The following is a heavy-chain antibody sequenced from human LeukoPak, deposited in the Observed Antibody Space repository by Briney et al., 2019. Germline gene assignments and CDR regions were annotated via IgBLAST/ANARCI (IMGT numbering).Heavy chain of an antibody. Sequence: ASVKVSCKASGGTFSSYAISWVRQAPGQGLEWMGRINPNSGGTNYAQKFQGRVTMTRDTSISTAYMELSRLRSDDTAVYYCARGYSTRPNWFDPWGQGTLVTVSS. CDR3: ARGYSTRPNWFDP. V-gene: IGHV1-2*06. CDR1: GGTFSSYA. CDR2: INPNSGGT. D-gene: IGHD2-2*01. J-gene: IGHJ5*02.